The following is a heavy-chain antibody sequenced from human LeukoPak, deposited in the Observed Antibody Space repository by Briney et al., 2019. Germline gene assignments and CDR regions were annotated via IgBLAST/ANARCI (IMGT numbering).Heavy chain of an antibody. CDR3: ARDFPSGSYRKYYFDY. Sequence: PGGSLRLSCAASGFTFSSYAMSWVRQAPGKGLEWVSAISGSGGSTYYADSVKGRFTISRDNSKNTLYLQMNSLRAEDTAVYYCARDFPSGSYRKYYFDYWGQGTLVTVSS. D-gene: IGHD1-26*01. V-gene: IGHV3-23*01. J-gene: IGHJ4*02. CDR2: ISGSGGST. CDR1: GFTFSSYA.